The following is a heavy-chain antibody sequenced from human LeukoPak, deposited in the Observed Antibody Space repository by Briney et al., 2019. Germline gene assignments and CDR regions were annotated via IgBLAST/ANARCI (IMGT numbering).Heavy chain of an antibody. CDR2: IYPGDSDT. CDR3: ARLFGHCSSTSCPGWFDP. D-gene: IGHD2-2*01. Sequence: GESLKISCKGSGYSYTSYWIGWVRQMPGKGLEWMGIIYPGDSDTRYSPSFQGQVTISADKSFTTAYLQWRSLKASDTAMYYCARLFGHCSSTSCPGWFDPWGQGTLVTVSS. CDR1: GYSYTSYW. J-gene: IGHJ5*02. V-gene: IGHV5-51*01.